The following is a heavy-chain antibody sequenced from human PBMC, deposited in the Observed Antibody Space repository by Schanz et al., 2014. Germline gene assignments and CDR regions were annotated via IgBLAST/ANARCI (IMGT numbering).Heavy chain of an antibody. CDR3: ARGIITMVRGGDVGAFDI. Sequence: QGQLVESGGGVVQPGRSLRLSCAASGFTFSSYAMHWVRQAPGKGLEWVAVMSYDGSNKYYADSVKGRFTISRDTPKNTLYLQMDSLRAEDTAVYYCARGIITMVRGGDVGAFDIWGQGTMVTVSS. CDR1: GFTFSSYA. D-gene: IGHD3-10*01. V-gene: IGHV3-30-3*01. J-gene: IGHJ3*02. CDR2: MSYDGSNK.